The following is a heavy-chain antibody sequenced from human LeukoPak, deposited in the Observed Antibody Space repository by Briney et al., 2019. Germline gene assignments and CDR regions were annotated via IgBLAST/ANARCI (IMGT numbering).Heavy chain of an antibody. CDR1: GFTVSSNY. J-gene: IGHJ4*02. Sequence: GGSLRLSCAASGFTVSSNYMSWVRQAPGKGLEWVSVIYSDGSTYYADSVKGRFTISRDNSKNTLYLQMNSLRAEDSAVYYCARESGYYFDYWGQGTLVTVSS. CDR3: ARESGYYFDY. V-gene: IGHV3-53*01. D-gene: IGHD3-22*01. CDR2: IYSDGST.